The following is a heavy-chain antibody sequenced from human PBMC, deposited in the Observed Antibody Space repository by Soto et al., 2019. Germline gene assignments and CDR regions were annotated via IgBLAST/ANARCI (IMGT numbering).Heavy chain of an antibody. D-gene: IGHD6-13*01. CDR2: IWYDGSNK. J-gene: IGHJ4*02. CDR3: ARDIAAAGTPDY. Sequence: PGGSLRLSCAASGFTFSSCGMHWVRQAPGKGLEWVAVIWYDGSNKYYADSVKGRFTISRDNSKNTLYLQMNSLRAEDTAVYYCARDIAAAGTPDYWGQGTLVPVSS. CDR1: GFTFSSCG. V-gene: IGHV3-33*01.